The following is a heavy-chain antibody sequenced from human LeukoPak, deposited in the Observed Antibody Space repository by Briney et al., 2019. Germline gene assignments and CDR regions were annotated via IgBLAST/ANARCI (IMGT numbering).Heavy chain of an antibody. D-gene: IGHD1-26*01. V-gene: IGHV4-4*02. J-gene: IGHJ6*03. CDR1: GGSISSSNW. Sequence: SGTLSLTCAVSGGSISSSNWWSWVRQPPGNGLEWIGEIYHSGSTNYNPSLKSRVTISVDKSKNQFSLKLSSVTAADTAVYYCARDGSGSYYDYYYYYMDVWGKGTTVTVSS. CDR2: IYHSGST. CDR3: ARDGSGSYYDYYYYYMDV.